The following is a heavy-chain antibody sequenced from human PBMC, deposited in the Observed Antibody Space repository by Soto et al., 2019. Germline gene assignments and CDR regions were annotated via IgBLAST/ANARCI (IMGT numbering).Heavy chain of an antibody. CDR2: IYYSGST. D-gene: IGHD3-22*01. J-gene: IGHJ3*02. Sequence: SETLSLTCTVSGVSISNGDYCWRWIRQPPGKGLEWIGYIYYSGSTYYNPSLKSRVTISVDTSKNQFSLKLSSVTAADTAVYYCARVWVYDSSGYYSSDAAFDIWGQGTMVTAS. CDR1: GVSISNGDYC. CDR3: ARVWVYDSSGYYSSDAAFDI. V-gene: IGHV4-30-4*01.